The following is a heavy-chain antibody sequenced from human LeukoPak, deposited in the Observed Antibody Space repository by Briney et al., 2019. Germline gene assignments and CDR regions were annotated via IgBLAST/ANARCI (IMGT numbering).Heavy chain of an antibody. CDR1: GFAFSTYS. Sequence: NPGGSLRLSCAASGFAFSTYSMDWVLQPPGKGLEWIGSIYYSGSTYYNPSLKSRVTISVDTSKNQFSLKLSSVTAADTAVYYCARDQGSGWYPEAFDIWGQGTMVTVSS. J-gene: IGHJ3*02. CDR3: ARDQGSGWYPEAFDI. CDR2: IYYSGST. D-gene: IGHD6-19*01. V-gene: IGHV4-39*07.